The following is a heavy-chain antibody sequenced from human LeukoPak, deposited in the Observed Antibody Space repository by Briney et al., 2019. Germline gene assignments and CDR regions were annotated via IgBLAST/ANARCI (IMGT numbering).Heavy chain of an antibody. CDR1: GFTFSDYY. CDR3: ARDWQWLTLYYYYMDV. D-gene: IGHD6-19*01. Sequence: GGSLRLSCAASGFTFSDYYMSWIRQAPGKGLEWVSYISSSGSTIYYADSVKGRFTISRDSAKNSLYLQMNSLRAEDTAVYYCARDWQWLTLYYYYMDVWGKGTTVTVSS. CDR2: ISSSGSTI. V-gene: IGHV3-11*04. J-gene: IGHJ6*03.